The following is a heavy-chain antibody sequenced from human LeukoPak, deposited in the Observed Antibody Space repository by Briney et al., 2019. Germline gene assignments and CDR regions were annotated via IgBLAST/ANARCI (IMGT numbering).Heavy chain of an antibody. Sequence: ASVKVSCKASGYTFIGYFLHWVRQAPGQGPEWMGRINCNSGVTEYGHSFQGRVTMTRDTSINTAYMELTRLISDDTAIYYCARDLSSTANWEFDFWGPGTLVTVSS. CDR3: ARDLSSTANWEFDF. CDR1: GYTFIGYF. CDR2: INCNSGVT. J-gene: IGHJ4*02. V-gene: IGHV1-2*06. D-gene: IGHD7-27*01.